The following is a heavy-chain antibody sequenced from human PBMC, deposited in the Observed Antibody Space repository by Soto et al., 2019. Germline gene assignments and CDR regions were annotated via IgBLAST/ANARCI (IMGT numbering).Heavy chain of an antibody. D-gene: IGHD1-26*01. CDR1: VGSIISYY. V-gene: IGHV4-4*07. Sequence: SETLSLTCTFSVGSIISYYWSWIRQPAGKGLEWIGRIYTSGSTNYNPSLRSRVTMSVDTSKNQFSLKLSSVTAADTAVYYCAREERSGSYHTPFDYWGQGTLVTVSS. J-gene: IGHJ4*02. CDR2: IYTSGST. CDR3: AREERSGSYHTPFDY.